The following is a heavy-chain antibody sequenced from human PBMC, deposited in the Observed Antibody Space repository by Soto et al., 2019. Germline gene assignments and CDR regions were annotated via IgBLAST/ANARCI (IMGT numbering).Heavy chain of an antibody. J-gene: IGHJ4*02. CDR1: GFTFSSYA. D-gene: IGHD6-13*01. CDR2: ISGSGGST. V-gene: IGHV3-23*01. Sequence: GGSLRLSCAASGFTFSSYAMSWVRQAPGKGLEWVSAISGSGGSTYYADSVKGRFTISRDNSKNTLYLQMNSLRAEDTAVYYCVKDTSSSWYLDFVYYFDYWGQGTLVTVSS. CDR3: VKDTSSSWYLDFVYYFDY.